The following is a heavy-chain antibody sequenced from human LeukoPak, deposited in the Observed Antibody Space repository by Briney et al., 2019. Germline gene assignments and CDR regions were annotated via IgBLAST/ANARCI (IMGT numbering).Heavy chain of an antibody. CDR1: GGSFSGYY. Sequence: PSETLSLTCAVDGGSFSGYYWSWIRQPPGKGLEWIGEINHSGSTNYNPSLKSRVTISVDTSKNQFSLKLSSVTAADTAVYYCARGARRYCSSTSCYRGGGWWYYFDYWGQGTLVTVSS. D-gene: IGHD2-2*01. V-gene: IGHV4-34*01. CDR3: ARGARRYCSSTSCYRGGGWWYYFDY. CDR2: INHSGST. J-gene: IGHJ4*02.